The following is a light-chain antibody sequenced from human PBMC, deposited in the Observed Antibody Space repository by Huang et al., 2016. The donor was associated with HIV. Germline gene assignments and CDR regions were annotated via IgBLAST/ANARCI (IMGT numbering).Light chain of an antibody. Sequence: DIVVTQSPGSLALSLGERAAINCTSSQSVFHISNNKNYLSWYQLKPGQSPQLLIYWASTREFGVPDRCRGTGSGTDFTLTITSRQAEDVAVYYCHQYYSSPQTFGQGTKVEV. J-gene: IGKJ1*01. CDR1: QSVFHISNNKNY. V-gene: IGKV4-1*01. CDR2: WAS. CDR3: HQYYSSPQT.